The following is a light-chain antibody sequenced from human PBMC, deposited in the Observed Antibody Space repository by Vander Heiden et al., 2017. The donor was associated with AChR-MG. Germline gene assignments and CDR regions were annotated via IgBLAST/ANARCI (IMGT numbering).Light chain of an antibody. Sequence: EIVLTLSLAQFSATPGEDVVLSCRASQSLTNNFAWFQQHPGQPPRLLVYDTSTRATGVPGRFSGGGSGTGFTLTIISLAPEDFALYYCQQHHSWPRTFGQGTRVDIK. V-gene: IGKV3-11*01. CDR3: QQHHSWPRT. CDR2: DTS. J-gene: IGKJ1*01. CDR1: QSLTNN.